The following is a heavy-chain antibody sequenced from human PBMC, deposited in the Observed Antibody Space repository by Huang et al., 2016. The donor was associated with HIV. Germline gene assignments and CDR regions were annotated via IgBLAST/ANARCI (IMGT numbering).Heavy chain of an antibody. V-gene: IGHV4-59*01. CDR2: IYYSGST. CDR1: GGSISSYY. J-gene: IGHJ3*02. Sequence: QVQLQESVPVLVKPSETLSLTCTVSGGSISSYYWSWIRQPPGKGLECIGYIYYSGSTNYNPSLKSRVTISVDTSKNQFSLKLRSVTAADTAVYYCARGPSPWLQEAFDIWGQGTMVTVSS. CDR3: ARGPSPWLQEAFDI. D-gene: IGHD5-12*01.